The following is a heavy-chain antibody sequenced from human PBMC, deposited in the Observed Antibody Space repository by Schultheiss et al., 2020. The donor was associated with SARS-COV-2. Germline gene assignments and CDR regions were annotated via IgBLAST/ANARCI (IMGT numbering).Heavy chain of an antibody. Sequence: SQTLSLTCTVSGGSISGFYWSWIRQSPGKGLEWIGYVHYTGGTHYNPSLQGRVTISVDTSKNEFSLKLNSVTAADTAMYYCARAVSGYDYSRFDYWGQGTLVTVSS. V-gene: IGHV4-59*01. D-gene: IGHD5-12*01. CDR3: ARAVSGYDYSRFDY. CDR1: GGSISGFY. J-gene: IGHJ4*02. CDR2: VHYTGGT.